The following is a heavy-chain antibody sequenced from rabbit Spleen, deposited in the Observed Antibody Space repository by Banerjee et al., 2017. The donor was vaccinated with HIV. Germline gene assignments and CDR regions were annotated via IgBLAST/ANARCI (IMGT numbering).Heavy chain of an antibody. J-gene: IGHJ4*01. CDR1: GIDFSSRYW. Sequence: QSLEESGGDLVKPGTSLTLTCKASGIDFSSRYWISWVRQAPGKGLEWIADIFTGGSGTTYYASWAKGRFTISKTSSTTVTLQMTSLTAADTATYFCARDGDDAGYDFYLWGPGTLVTVS. D-gene: IGHD3-1*01. CDR3: ARDGDDAGYDFYL. V-gene: IGHV1S40*01. CDR2: IFTGGSGTT.